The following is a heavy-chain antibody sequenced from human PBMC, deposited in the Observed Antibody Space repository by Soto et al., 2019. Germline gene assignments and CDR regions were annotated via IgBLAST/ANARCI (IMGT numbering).Heavy chain of an antibody. CDR3: ARSAPKAPTFDI. V-gene: IGHV4-31*03. CDR2: IYYSGST. J-gene: IGHJ3*02. Sequence: QVQLQESAPGLVKPSQTLSLTCTVSGGSISSGGYYWNWIRQHPGKGLEWIGYIYYSGSTYYNPSLKSRVTISVDTSKNQFSLKLSSVTAADTAVYYCARSAPKAPTFDIWGQGTMVTVFS. CDR1: GGSISSGGYY.